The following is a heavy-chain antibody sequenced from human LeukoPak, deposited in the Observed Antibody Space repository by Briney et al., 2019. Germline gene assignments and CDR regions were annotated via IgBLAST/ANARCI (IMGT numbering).Heavy chain of an antibody. CDR1: GFAFSSYA. V-gene: IGHV3-30-3*01. CDR3: ARVGKEGPTYYYDSSGYPFDY. Sequence: PGGSLRRSCAASGFAFSSYAMHSVRQAAGQGLEWVAVISYDVSNKYYADSVKGRFTISRDNSKNTLYLQMNSLRAEDTAVYYCARVGKEGPTYYYDSSGYPFDYWGQGTLVTVSS. D-gene: IGHD3-22*01. J-gene: IGHJ4*02. CDR2: ISYDVSNK.